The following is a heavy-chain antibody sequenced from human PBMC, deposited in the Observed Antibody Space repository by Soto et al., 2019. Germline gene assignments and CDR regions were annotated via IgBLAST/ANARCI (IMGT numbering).Heavy chain of an antibody. CDR2: IYYSGST. CDR1: GGSISSSSYY. D-gene: IGHD3-10*01. J-gene: IGHJ4*02. V-gene: IGHV4-39*01. Sequence: QLQLQESGPGLVKPSETLSLTCTVSGGSISSSSYYWGWIRQPPGKGLEWIGSIYYSGSTYYNPSLKSRVTISVDTSKNQFSLKLSSVTAADTAVYYCARSVRGVIAVLDYWGQVTLVTVSS. CDR3: ARSVRGVIAVLDY.